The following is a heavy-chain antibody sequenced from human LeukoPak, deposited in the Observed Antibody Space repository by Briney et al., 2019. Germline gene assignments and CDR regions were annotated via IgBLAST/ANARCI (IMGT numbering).Heavy chain of an antibody. V-gene: IGHV4-39*01. CDR1: GGSISSRSHY. Sequence: SETLSLTCTVSGGSISSRSHYWGWIRQPPGKGMDWLRGIYYSGSTSYNPSLKRRVTISVDTSKNQFSLMLSAVTAADTAVYYCARYDYGGNYYFDYWGQGTLVTVSS. D-gene: IGHD4-23*01. CDR3: ARYDYGGNYYFDY. J-gene: IGHJ4*02. CDR2: IYYSGST.